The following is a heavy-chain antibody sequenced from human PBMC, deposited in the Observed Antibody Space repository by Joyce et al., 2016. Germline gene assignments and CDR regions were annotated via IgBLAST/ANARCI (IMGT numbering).Heavy chain of an antibody. Sequence: EVQLLESGGGLVQPGGSLTLSCAASGFTFNNYGLTWVRQAPGKVLEWVSSISDIGGSTYYADSVRDRFNISRDNSKNTLFRQMTSLTAEDTAVYYCAKDRPYSTYYYFYYMDVWGKGTTVTVSS. J-gene: IGHJ6*03. D-gene: IGHD4-11*01. CDR1: GFTFNNYG. CDR2: ISDIGGST. CDR3: AKDRPYSTYYYFYYMDV. V-gene: IGHV3-23*01.